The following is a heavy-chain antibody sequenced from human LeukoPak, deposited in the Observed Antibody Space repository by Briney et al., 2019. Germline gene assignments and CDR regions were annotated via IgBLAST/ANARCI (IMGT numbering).Heavy chain of an antibody. CDR2: FGISGTI. CDR1: GFTVNTYD. V-gene: IGHV3-48*01. J-gene: IGHJ4*02. Sequence: PGGSLRLSCAASGFTVNTYDMHWVRQAPGEGPEWIAYFGISGTIYYADSVRGRFTISRDNAKNSLFPQMNSLRVDDTAIYYCTGYGVYPYWGQGTPVTVSS. CDR3: TGYGVYPY. D-gene: IGHD4-17*01.